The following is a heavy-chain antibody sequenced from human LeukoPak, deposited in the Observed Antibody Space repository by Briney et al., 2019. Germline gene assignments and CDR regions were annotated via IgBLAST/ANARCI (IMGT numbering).Heavy chain of an antibody. V-gene: IGHV1-2*02. CDR3: ARGGYSSSWYYYYYYYMDV. J-gene: IGHJ6*03. CDR1: GYTFTGYY. CDR2: INPNSGGT. D-gene: IGHD6-13*01. Sequence: GASVKVSCKASGYTFTGYYMHWVRQAPGQGLEWMGWINPNSGGTNYAQKFQGRVTMTRDTSISTAYMELSRLRSDDTAVYYCARGGYSSSWYYYYYYYMDVWGKGTTVTISS.